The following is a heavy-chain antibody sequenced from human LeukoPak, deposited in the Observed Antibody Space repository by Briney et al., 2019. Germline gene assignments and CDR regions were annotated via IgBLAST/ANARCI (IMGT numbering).Heavy chain of an antibody. J-gene: IGHJ4*02. D-gene: IGHD1-26*01. CDR1: GYTLTELS. CDR2: FDPEDGET. Sequence: ASVKVPCKVSGYTLTELSMHWGLQAPGKGREWMGGFDPEDGETIYAQKFQGRVTMTEDTSTDTAYMELSSLRSEHTAVYYCATGSGSYDYWGQGTLVTVSS. CDR3: ATGSGSYDY. V-gene: IGHV1-24*01.